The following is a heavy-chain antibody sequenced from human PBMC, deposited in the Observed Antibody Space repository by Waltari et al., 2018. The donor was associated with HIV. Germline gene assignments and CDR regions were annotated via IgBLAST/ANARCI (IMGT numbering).Heavy chain of an antibody. CDR1: GESFTGFY. Sequence: QLQIQQWGAGLVKPSETLSLTCAVSGESFTGFYWSFIRQPPGKGLEWIGEIHPRGTTNYNPSLKSRVTLSLQTSKSEFYLTLTSVTASDTAVYYCARRAGHSNGSQRLDHWGQGTLVSVSA. V-gene: IGHV4-34*01. CDR3: ARRAGHSNGSQRLDH. J-gene: IGHJ4*02. CDR2: IHPRGTT. D-gene: IGHD3-22*01.